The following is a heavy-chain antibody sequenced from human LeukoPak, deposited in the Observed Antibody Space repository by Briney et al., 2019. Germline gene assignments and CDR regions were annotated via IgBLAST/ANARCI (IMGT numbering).Heavy chain of an antibody. CDR2: INHSGRT. CDR1: GGSFSDYY. Sequence: SETLSLTCAVSGGSFSDYYWTCIRQPPGKGLEWIGEINHSGRTNYNPSLKSRVISVDTSKIQFSLKLISVTTADTAVYYCTRAAGYSDSWGQGTLVTVSS. CDR3: TRAAGYSDS. V-gene: IGHV4-34*01. J-gene: IGHJ4*02. D-gene: IGHD5-12*01.